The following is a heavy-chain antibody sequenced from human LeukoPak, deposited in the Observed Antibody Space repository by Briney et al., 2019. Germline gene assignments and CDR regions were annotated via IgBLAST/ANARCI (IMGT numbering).Heavy chain of an antibody. CDR2: VIPIFGTA. Sequence: SVKVSCKASGYTFTSYAISWVRQAPGQGLEWMGGVIPIFGTANYAQKFQGRVTITADESTSTAYMELSSLRSEDTAVYYCARDNSEISGWYGGAWFDPWGQGTLVTVSS. D-gene: IGHD6-19*01. CDR3: ARDNSEISGWYGGAWFDP. V-gene: IGHV1-69*13. CDR1: GYTFTSYA. J-gene: IGHJ5*02.